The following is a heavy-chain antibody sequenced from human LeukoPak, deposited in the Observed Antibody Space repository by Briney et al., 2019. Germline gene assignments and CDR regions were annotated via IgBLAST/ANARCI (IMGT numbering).Heavy chain of an antibody. V-gene: IGHV3-11*01. CDR2: ISSSGSTM. D-gene: IGHD2-8*02. CDR1: GFTFSDYY. Sequence: PGGSLRLSCAASGFTFSDYYMSWIRQAPGKGLEWISYISSSGSTMYYADSVKGRFTISRDNARNSLYLQMNSLRAEDTAVYYCARNQHWSRDIWGQGILVTVSS. CDR3: ARNQHWSRDI. J-gene: IGHJ4*02.